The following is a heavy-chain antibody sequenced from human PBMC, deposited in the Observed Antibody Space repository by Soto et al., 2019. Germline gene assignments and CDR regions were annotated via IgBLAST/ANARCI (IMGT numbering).Heavy chain of an antibody. V-gene: IGHV4-31*03. Sequence: QVQLQESGPGLVKPSQTLSLTCTVSGGSISSGGYYWSWIRQHPGKGLEWIGYIYYSWRTYYNPSRKSRVTISVDTSKNQFSLKLSSVTAADTAVYYCARDIAAAGTVNWFDPWGQGTLVTVSS. D-gene: IGHD6-13*01. CDR1: GGSISSGGYY. CDR3: ARDIAAAGTVNWFDP. CDR2: IYYSWRT. J-gene: IGHJ5*02.